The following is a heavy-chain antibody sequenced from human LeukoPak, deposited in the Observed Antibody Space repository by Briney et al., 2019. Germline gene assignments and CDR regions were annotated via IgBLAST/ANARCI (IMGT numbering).Heavy chain of an antibody. CDR1: GFTFSSYS. J-gene: IGHJ4*02. CDR2: ISSSSSTL. D-gene: IGHD6-6*01. V-gene: IGHV3-48*04. CDR3: AREWSSSSGKAFDY. Sequence: GGLRLSCAASGFTFSSYSMNWVRQAPGKGLEWVSFISSSSSTLYYADSVKGRFTLSRDNAKNSLSLQMNSLRAEASAVYYCAREWSSSSGKAFDYWGQGTLVTVSS.